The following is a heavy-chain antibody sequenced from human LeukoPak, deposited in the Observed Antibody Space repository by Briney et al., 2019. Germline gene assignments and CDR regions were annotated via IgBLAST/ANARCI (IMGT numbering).Heavy chain of an antibody. CDR3: ARDYYDSSGYYNFADY. J-gene: IGHJ4*02. CDR1: GFTFSNYW. D-gene: IGHD3-22*01. Sequence: GGSLRLSCAASGFTFSNYWMSWVRQAPGKGLEWVVNIKQDGSEKYYVDSVKGRFTISRDNAKNSLYLQMNSLRAEDTAVYYCARDYYDSSGYYNFADYWGQGTLVTVSS. CDR2: IKQDGSEK. V-gene: IGHV3-7*01.